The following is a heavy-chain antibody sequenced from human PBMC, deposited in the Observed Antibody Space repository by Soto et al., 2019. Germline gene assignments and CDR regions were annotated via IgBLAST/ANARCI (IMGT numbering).Heavy chain of an antibody. V-gene: IGHV3-7*05. CDR2: IKRDGSDI. Sequence: EVQLVESGGGLVQPGGSLRLSCAASGFSFSTFWMTWLRQAPGKGLEWVANIKRDGSDIHYADSVKGRFTITRDNAKNSLYLQLNSLRPEDTAMYYCARDLSPSREFFYEAFEVWGQGTVVTVSS. CDR1: GFSFSTFW. J-gene: IGHJ3*01. CDR3: ARDLSPSREFFYEAFEV. D-gene: IGHD3-16*02.